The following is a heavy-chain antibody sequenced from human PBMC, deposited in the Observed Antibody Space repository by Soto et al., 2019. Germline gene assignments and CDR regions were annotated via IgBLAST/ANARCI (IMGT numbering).Heavy chain of an antibody. J-gene: IGHJ4*02. CDR1: GYTFTSYY. D-gene: IGHD5-12*01. CDR2: INPSGGST. Sequence: DSVKVSCKASGYTFTSYYMHWVRQAPGQGLEWMGIINPSGGSTSYAQRFQGRVTITADKSTNTAYMELSNLRPEDTAVYYCARRKSNGYNRHFDSWGQGHLVTVSS. V-gene: IGHV1-46*01. CDR3: ARRKSNGYNRHFDS.